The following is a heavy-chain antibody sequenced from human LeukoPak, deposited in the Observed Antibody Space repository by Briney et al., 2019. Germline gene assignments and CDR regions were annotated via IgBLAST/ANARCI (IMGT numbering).Heavy chain of an antibody. Sequence: GESLKISFKGSGYRFTSYWIGWVRPMPGKGLEWMGIIYPGDSDTRYSPSFQGQVIISADKSISTAYLQWSSLKASDTAMYYCARHDYDGGLDAFDIWGQGTMVTVSS. D-gene: IGHD4-17*01. V-gene: IGHV5-51*01. J-gene: IGHJ3*02. CDR1: GYRFTSYW. CDR2: IYPGDSDT. CDR3: ARHDYDGGLDAFDI.